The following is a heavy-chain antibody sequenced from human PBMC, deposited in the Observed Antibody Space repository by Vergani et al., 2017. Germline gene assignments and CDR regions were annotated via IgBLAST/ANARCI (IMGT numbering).Heavy chain of an antibody. V-gene: IGHV1-46*01. J-gene: IGHJ6*03. CDR3: ASQGLWSGYYSADYYYMDV. D-gene: IGHD3-3*01. CDR1: GYTFTGYY. Sequence: QVQLVQSGAEVKKPGASVKVSCKASGYTFTGYYMHWVRQAPGQGLEWMGIINPSGGSTSYAQKFQGRVTMTRDTSTSTVYMELSSLRSEDTAVYYCASQGLWSGYYSADYYYMDVWGKGTTVTVSS. CDR2: INPSGGST.